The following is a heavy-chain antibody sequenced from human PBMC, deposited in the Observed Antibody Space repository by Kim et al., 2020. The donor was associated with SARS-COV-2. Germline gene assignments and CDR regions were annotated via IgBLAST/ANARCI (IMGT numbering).Heavy chain of an antibody. D-gene: IGHD3-10*01. V-gene: IGHV3-49*03. Sequence: GGSLRLSCTASGFTFGDYAMSWFRQAPGKGLEWVGFIRSKAYGGTTEHAASVKGRFTISRDDSKSIAYLQMNSLKTEDTAVYYCTRYYQWFGELDYYYGMDVWGQGTTVTVSS. CDR3: TRYYQWFGELDYYYGMDV. CDR1: GFTFGDYA. CDR2: IRSKAYGGTT. J-gene: IGHJ6*02.